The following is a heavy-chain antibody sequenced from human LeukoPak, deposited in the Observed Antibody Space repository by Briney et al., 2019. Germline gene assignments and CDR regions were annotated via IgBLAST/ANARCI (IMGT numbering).Heavy chain of an antibody. J-gene: IGHJ6*03. CDR1: GFTFSSYS. V-gene: IGHV3-21*01. CDR2: ISSSSSYI. CDR3: ARSGVGSVPYYYYMDV. Sequence: GGSLRLSCAASGFTFSSYSMNWVRQAPGKGLEWVSSISSSSSYIYYADSVKGRFIISRDNAKNSLYLQMNSLRAEDTAVYYCARSGVGSVPYYYYMDVWGKGTTVTVSS. D-gene: IGHD3-3*01.